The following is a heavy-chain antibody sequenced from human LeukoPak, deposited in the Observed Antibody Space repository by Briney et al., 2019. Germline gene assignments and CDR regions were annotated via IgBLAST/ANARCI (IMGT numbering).Heavy chain of an antibody. CDR2: IYYSGST. J-gene: IGHJ4*02. V-gene: IGHV4-59*01. D-gene: IGHD1-26*01. Sequence: SETLSLTCTVSGGSLSSYYWSWIRQPPGKGLEWIGYIYYSGSTNYNPSLKSRVTISVDTSKNQFSLKLSSVTAADTAVYYCARYAYSGSYYVDYWGQGTLVTVSS. CDR3: ARYAYSGSYYVDY. CDR1: GGSLSSYY.